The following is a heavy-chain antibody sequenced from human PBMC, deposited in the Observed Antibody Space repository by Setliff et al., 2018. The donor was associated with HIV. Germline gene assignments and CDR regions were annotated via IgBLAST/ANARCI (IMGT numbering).Heavy chain of an antibody. D-gene: IGHD3-9*01. V-gene: IGHV4-59*08. CDR1: GASVNYNT. CDR3: ARVWENDILTGYVNAFDI. CDR2: IAHSGSS. J-gene: IGHJ3*02. Sequence: SETLSLTCSVSGASVNYNTWSWIRQAPGKGLQWIGFIAHSGSSYYNPSLKSRVNISVDTSKNQFSLKLSSVTAADTAVYYCARVWENDILTGYVNAFDIWGQGTMVTVSS.